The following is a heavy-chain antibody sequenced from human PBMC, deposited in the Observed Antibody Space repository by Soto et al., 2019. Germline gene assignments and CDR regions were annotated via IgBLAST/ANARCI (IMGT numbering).Heavy chain of an antibody. J-gene: IGHJ4*02. Sequence: QVQLQESGPGLVKPSQTLSLTCTVSGGSISSGGYYWSWIRQHPGKGLEWIGYIYYSGSTYYNPYLKSRLTISVDTSKNQFSLKLSSVTAADTAVYYCARAANTETQDFDYWGQGTLVTVSS. CDR3: ARAANTETQDFDY. CDR2: IYYSGST. CDR1: GGSISSGGYY. V-gene: IGHV4-31*03.